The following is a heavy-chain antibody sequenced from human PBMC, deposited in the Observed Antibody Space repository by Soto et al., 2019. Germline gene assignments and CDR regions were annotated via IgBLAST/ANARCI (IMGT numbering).Heavy chain of an antibody. CDR3: ASQAEPYDYVWGSYRPPYYYYGMDV. J-gene: IGHJ6*02. CDR1: GFSLSTSGVG. CDR2: IYWNDDK. D-gene: IGHD3-16*02. Sequence: SGPTLVNPTQTLTLTCTFSGFSLSTSGVGVGWIRQPPGKALEWLALIYWNDDKRYSPSLKSRLTITKDTSKNQVVLTMTNMDPVDTATYYCASQAEPYDYVWGSYRPPYYYYGMDVWGQGTTVTVSS. V-gene: IGHV2-5*01.